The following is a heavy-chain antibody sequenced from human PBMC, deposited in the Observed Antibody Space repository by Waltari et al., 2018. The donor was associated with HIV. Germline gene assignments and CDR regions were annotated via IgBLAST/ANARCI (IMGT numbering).Heavy chain of an antibody. J-gene: IGHJ3*01. CDR2: INFNSGGT. V-gene: IGHV1-2*02. CDR1: GNTSTHYY. D-gene: IGHD2-8*02. CDR3: ARSYRRNTGHASAFDL. Sequence: QGHLVQSGTEVTAPGASMNVSCNASGNTSTHYYLHWVRQAPRQGLEWIGFINFNSGGTNYAEKFQGRVIMKRDTTLNAVFMEFSALKTDDTAVYYCARSYRRNTGHASAFDLWGQGTTLTVSS.